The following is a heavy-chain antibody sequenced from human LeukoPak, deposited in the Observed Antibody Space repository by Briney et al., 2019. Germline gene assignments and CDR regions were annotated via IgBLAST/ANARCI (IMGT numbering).Heavy chain of an antibody. CDR1: GGSISSYY. V-gene: IGHV4-59*01. CDR2: IYYGGNS. CDR3: ARNGRGYSFDY. Sequence: PSETLSLTCTVSGGSISSYYWSWIRQAPGKGLEWIGYIYYGGNSNPNPSLKSRVAMSLDTSKNQFSLKLSSVTAADTAVYYCARNGRGYSFDYWGQGTLVSVSS. D-gene: IGHD2-8*01. J-gene: IGHJ4*02.